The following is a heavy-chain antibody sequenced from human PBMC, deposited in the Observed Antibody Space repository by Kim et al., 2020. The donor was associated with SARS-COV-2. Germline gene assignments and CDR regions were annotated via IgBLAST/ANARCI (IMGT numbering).Heavy chain of an antibody. Sequence: GGSLRLSCAASGFTFSSYAMHWVRQAPGKGLEWVAVISYDGSNKYYADSVKGRFTISRDNSKNTLYLQMNSLRAEDTAVYYCARGLHYYDSSGYLYWGQGTLVTVSS. V-gene: IGHV3-30-3*01. CDR1: GFTFSSYA. CDR2: ISYDGSNK. CDR3: ARGLHYYDSSGYLY. D-gene: IGHD3-22*01. J-gene: IGHJ4*02.